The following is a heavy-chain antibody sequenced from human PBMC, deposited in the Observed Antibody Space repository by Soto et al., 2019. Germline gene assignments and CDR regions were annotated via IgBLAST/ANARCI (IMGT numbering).Heavy chain of an antibody. J-gene: IGHJ5*02. Sequence: ASVKLSCKASGYSFTGYYMHWGRQAPEQGLEWMGLINPSSGSTSYAQKLQGRVTMTRDTSTSTVYMELSSLRSEDTAVYYCARGVLNYDILTGYLDPWGQGTLVTVSS. V-gene: IGHV1-46*04. CDR3: ARGVLNYDILTGYLDP. CDR1: GYSFTGYY. D-gene: IGHD3-9*01. CDR2: INPSSGST.